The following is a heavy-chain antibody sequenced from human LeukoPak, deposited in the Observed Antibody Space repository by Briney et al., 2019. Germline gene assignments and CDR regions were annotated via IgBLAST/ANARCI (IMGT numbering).Heavy chain of an antibody. Sequence: SETLSLTCTVSGGSISSSSYYWGWIRQPPGKGLEWIGSIYYSGSTYYNPSLKSRVTISVDTSKNQFSLKLSSVTAADTAVYYCARLPSWPVGATTFDIWGQGTMVTVSS. V-gene: IGHV4-39*01. J-gene: IGHJ3*02. CDR2: IYYSGST. CDR1: GGSISSSSYY. D-gene: IGHD1-26*01. CDR3: ARLPSWPVGATTFDI.